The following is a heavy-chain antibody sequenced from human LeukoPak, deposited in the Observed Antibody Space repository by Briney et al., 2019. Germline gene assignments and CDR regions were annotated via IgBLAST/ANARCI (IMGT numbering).Heavy chain of an antibody. CDR1: GGSISSYY. J-gene: IGHJ2*01. D-gene: IGHD3-22*01. Sequence: SETLSLTCTVSGGSISSYYWSWICQPPGKGLEWIGEINHSGSTNYNPSLKSRVTISVDTSKTQFSLKLSSVTAADTAVYYCATSPADYYDSSGYFRGDWYFDLWGRGTLVTVSS. V-gene: IGHV4-34*01. CDR3: ATSPADYYDSSGYFRGDWYFDL. CDR2: INHSGST.